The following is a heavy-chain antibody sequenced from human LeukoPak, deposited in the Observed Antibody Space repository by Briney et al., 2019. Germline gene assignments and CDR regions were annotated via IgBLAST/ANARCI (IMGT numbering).Heavy chain of an antibody. V-gene: IGHV1-46*03. Sequence: ASVKVSCKASGYTFTSYYMHWVRQAPGQGLEWMGIINPSGGSTSYAQKFQGRVTMTRDTSTCTVYMELSSLRSEDTAVYYCARELGRAGSLLAVGYWGQGTLVTVSS. J-gene: IGHJ4*02. CDR2: INPSGGST. D-gene: IGHD3-10*01. CDR3: ARELGRAGSLLAVGY. CDR1: GYTFTSYY.